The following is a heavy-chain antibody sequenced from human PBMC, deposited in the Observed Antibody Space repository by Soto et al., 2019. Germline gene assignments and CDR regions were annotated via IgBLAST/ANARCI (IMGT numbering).Heavy chain of an antibody. CDR3: AGAGYEILTGSYKKQRYFDY. D-gene: IGHD3-9*01. CDR1: GDSLTTYY. CDR2: IYYSGST. Sequence: QVQLQESGPGVVKPSETLSLTCTVSGDSLTTYYWNWIRQPPGKGLEWIGFIYYSGSTSYNPSLKSRVTISLDTSKSQVSLKLNSVTATDTAVYYCAGAGYEILTGSYKKQRYFDYWGRGTLVTVSS. V-gene: IGHV4-59*01. J-gene: IGHJ4*02.